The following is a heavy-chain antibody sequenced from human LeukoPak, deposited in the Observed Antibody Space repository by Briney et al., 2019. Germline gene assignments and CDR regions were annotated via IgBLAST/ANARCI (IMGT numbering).Heavy chain of an antibody. D-gene: IGHD3-3*01. J-gene: IGHJ6*02. CDR3: ARLTSGNGLDV. V-gene: IGHV3-66*04. CDR2: IYSGNRT. CDR1: ALTVSNNY. Sequence: GRCLTLSYAPSALTVSNNYTTSARHAPRGGVEGVSVIYSGNRTKYADSVKGRFIISRDNSKNTLLFQMNSLRAEDTAVYYCARLTSGNGLDVWGQGTTVTVS.